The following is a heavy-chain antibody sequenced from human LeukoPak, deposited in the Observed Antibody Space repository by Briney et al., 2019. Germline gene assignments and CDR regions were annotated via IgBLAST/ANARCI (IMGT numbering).Heavy chain of an antibody. CDR1: GFTFSHHG. CDR3: ARSVEAGYMDV. J-gene: IGHJ6*03. D-gene: IGHD3-10*01. CDR2: IKQDGSEK. V-gene: IGHV3-7*01. Sequence: GGSLRLSCAASGFTFSHHGMHWVRQAPGKGLEWVAHIKQDGSEKYYVDSVRGRFTISRDNAKNSLYLQMNSLSAEDTAVYYCARSVEAGYMDVWGKGTTVTISS.